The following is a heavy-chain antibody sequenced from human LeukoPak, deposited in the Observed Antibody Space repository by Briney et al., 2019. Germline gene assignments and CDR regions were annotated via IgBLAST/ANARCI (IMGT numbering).Heavy chain of an antibody. CDR3: ARDRVRYYDSSGYY. Sequence: ASVKVSCKASGYTFTSYGISWVRQAPGQGLEWMGWINPNSGGTNYAQKFQGRVTMTRDTSISTAYMELSRLRSDDTAVYYCARDRVRYYDSSGYYWGQGTLVTVSS. J-gene: IGHJ4*02. D-gene: IGHD3-22*01. CDR1: GYTFTSYG. CDR2: INPNSGGT. V-gene: IGHV1-2*02.